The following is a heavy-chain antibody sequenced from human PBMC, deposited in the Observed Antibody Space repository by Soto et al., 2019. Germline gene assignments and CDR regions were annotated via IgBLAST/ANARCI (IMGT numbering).Heavy chain of an antibody. CDR1: GFTLSSYA. CDR2: IGGNT. J-gene: IGHJ1*01. D-gene: IGHD4-17*01. V-gene: IGHV3-23*01. Sequence: SLRLSCAVSGFTLSSYAMSWVRQAPGKGLEWVSAIGGNTYYADSVKGRFTISRDNSKNTLFMQMNSLRAEDTAVYYCVKDMTKDQHWGQGTLVTVSS. CDR3: VKDMTKDQH.